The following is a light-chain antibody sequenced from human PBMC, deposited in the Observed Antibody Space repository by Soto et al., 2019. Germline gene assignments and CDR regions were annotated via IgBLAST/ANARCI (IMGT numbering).Light chain of an antibody. CDR1: QSITNW. J-gene: IGKJ1*01. CDR2: MAS. V-gene: IGKV1-5*03. Sequence: DIQMTQSPSTLSASVGDRVTITCRASQSITNWLAWYQQKPGKAPKPLIYMASSLESGVPSRFSGSGGGTEFTLTISSLQPDDFATYYCQQYYRQPTFGQGTKVEIK. CDR3: QQYYRQPT.